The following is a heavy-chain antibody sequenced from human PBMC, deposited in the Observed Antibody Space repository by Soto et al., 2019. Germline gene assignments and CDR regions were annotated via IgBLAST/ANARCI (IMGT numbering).Heavy chain of an antibody. Sequence: GGSLRLSCAGSGFTLSSYAMSWDRQAPGKGLEWVSGITDSGGSTYYADSVKGRFTISRDNSKNTLDLHMNSLIAEDTAVYYCANSGNNCGHYSGCMHVWAQ. CDR2: ITDSGGST. J-gene: IGHJ6*02. V-gene: IGHV3-23*01. CDR1: GFTLSSYA. D-gene: IGHD3-10*01. CDR3: ANSGNNCGHYSGCMHV.